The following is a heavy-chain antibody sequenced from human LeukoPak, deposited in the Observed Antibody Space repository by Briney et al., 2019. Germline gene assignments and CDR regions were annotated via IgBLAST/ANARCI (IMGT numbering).Heavy chain of an antibody. V-gene: IGHV6-1*01. CDR2: TYYRSKWYN. J-gene: IGHJ6*02. Sequence: SQTLSLTCAISGDSVSRNSAAWNWIRQSPSRGLEWLGRTYYRSKWYNDYAVSVKSRITINPDTSKNQFSLQLNSVTPEDTAVYYCARVRTMVRGVNSGMDVWGQGTTVTVSS. D-gene: IGHD3-10*01. CDR1: GDSVSRNSAA. CDR3: ARVRTMVRGVNSGMDV.